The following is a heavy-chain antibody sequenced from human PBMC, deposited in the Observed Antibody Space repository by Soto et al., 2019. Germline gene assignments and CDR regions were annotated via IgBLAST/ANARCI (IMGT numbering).Heavy chain of an antibody. CDR2: IYYSGST. V-gene: IGHV4-59*01. J-gene: IGHJ6*02. CDR3: ASGIVGATTYGMDV. D-gene: IGHD1-26*01. Sequence: SETLSLTCTVSGGSISSYYWSWIRQPPGKGLEWIGYIYYSGSTNYNPSLKSRVTISVDTSKNQFSLKLSSVTAADTALYYCASGIVGATTYGMDVWGQGTTVTVSS. CDR1: GGSISSYY.